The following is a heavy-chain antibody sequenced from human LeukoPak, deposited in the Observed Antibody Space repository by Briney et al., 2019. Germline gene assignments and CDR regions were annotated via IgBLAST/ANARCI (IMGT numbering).Heavy chain of an antibody. V-gene: IGHV4-59*01. CDR3: ACIEAAGTPHFDY. D-gene: IGHD6-13*01. J-gene: IGHJ4*02. CDR1: GCSISSYD. Sequence: KPSETLSLTCTVSGCSISSYDWSWIRQPPGKGLEWIGYIYYSGSTNYNPSLKSRVTISVDTYKTQFSLKLRSVTAADTAVYYCACIEAAGTPHFDYWGQGTLVTVYS. CDR2: IYYSGST.